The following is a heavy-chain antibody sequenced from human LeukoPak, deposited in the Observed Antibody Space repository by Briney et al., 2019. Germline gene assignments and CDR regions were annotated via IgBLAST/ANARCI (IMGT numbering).Heavy chain of an antibody. J-gene: IGHJ4*02. D-gene: IGHD1-26*01. CDR1: RFTFSRRA. CDR2: ISGSGGST. V-gene: IGHV3-23*01. CDR3: AKGPPIGRREWGLLNY. Sequence: RQSLRLSCAAGRFTFSRRAMSRVRQYTGKVLEWVKAISGSGGSTYYADSVKGRFTISRDNSKNTLYLQMNSLRAEDTGVYYSAKGPPIGRREWGLLNYWGQGTLVTVSA.